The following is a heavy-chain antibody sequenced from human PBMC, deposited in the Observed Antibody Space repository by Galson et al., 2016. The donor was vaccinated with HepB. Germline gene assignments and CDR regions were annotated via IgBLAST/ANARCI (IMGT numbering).Heavy chain of an antibody. J-gene: IGHJ3*02. CDR2: FDPEDGET. CDR1: GYSLIELS. V-gene: IGHV1-24*01. Sequence: SVKVSCKVSGYSLIELSILWVRQAPGKGLEWMGGFDPEDGETIYSQQFQGRVTMTEDPSTDTAYMELSGLTSEDTAMYYCASYPGVVVAGVGYAFDIWGQGTMVTVSS. CDR3: ASYPGVVVAGVGYAFDI. D-gene: IGHD6-19*01.